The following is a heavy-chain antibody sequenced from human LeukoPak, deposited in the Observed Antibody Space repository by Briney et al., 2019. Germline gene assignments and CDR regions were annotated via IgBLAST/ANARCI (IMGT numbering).Heavy chain of an antibody. J-gene: IGHJ4*02. CDR1: GGSISSYY. V-gene: IGHV4-59*01. Sequence: SETLSLTCTVSGGSISSYYWSWIRQPPGKGLEWIGYIYYSGSTNYNPSLKSRVTISVDTSKNQFSLKPSSVTAADTAVYYCACSGYYYYYFDYWGQGTLVTVSS. CDR3: ACSGYYYYYFDY. CDR2: IYYSGST. D-gene: IGHD3-22*01.